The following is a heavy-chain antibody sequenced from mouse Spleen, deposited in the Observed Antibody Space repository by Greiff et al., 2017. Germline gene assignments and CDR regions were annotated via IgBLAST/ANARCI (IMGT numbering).Heavy chain of an antibody. Sequence: QVQLQQPGAELVMPGASVKLSCKASGYTFTSYWMHWVKQRPGQGLEWIGEIDPSDSYTNYNQKFKGKATLTVDKSSSTAYMQLSSLTSEDSAVYYCARTRLGEAWFAYWGQGTLVTVSA. J-gene: IGHJ3*01. V-gene: IGHV1-69*01. D-gene: IGHD4-1*01. CDR3: ARTRLGEAWFAY. CDR1: GYTFTSYW. CDR2: IDPSDSYT.